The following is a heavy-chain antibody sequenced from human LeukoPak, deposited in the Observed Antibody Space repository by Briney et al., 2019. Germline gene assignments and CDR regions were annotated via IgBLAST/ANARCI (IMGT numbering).Heavy chain of an antibody. CDR2: INPSGGST. D-gene: IGHD3-10*01. CDR1: GCTFSSNY. J-gene: IGHJ6*03. Sequence: ASVKVSCKASGCTFSSNYMHWVRQAPGQGLEWMGIINPSGGSTNYAQKFQGRVTMTRDTSTSTVYMELSSLRSEDTAVYYCARGPRITLVRGGQWYYYMDVWGKGTTVTISS. CDR3: ARGPRITLVRGGQWYYYMDV. V-gene: IGHV1-46*01.